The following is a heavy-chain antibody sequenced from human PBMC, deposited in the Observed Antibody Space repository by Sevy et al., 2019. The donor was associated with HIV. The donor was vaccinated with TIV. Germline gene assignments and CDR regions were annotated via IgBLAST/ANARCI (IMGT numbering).Heavy chain of an antibody. J-gene: IGHJ5*02. CDR3: ARGVRRTPGNWFDP. CDR1: GGSISSYY. CDR2: IYTSGST. D-gene: IGHD1-1*01. V-gene: IGHV4-4*07. Sequence: SEILSLTCTVSGGSISSYYWSCIRQPAGKGLEWIGRIYTSGSTNYNPSLKSRVTMSVDTSKNQFSLKLSSVTAAHTAVYYCARGVRRTPGNWFDPWGQGTMVPVSS.